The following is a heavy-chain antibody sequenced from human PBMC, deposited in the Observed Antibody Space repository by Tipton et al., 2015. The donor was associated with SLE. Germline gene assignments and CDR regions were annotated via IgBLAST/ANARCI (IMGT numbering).Heavy chain of an antibody. CDR1: GGSISRGSYY. Sequence: TLSLTCAVSGGSISRGSYYWNWIRQPAGKGLEWIGRIYTRGSTKYNSSLESRVTISVDTSKNQFSLKLSSVTAVDTAVYYCARHRDCTSISCEANWFDPWGQGSLVTVSS. D-gene: IGHD2-2*01. J-gene: IGHJ5*02. CDR3: ARHRDCTSISCEANWFDP. CDR2: IYTRGST. V-gene: IGHV4-61*02.